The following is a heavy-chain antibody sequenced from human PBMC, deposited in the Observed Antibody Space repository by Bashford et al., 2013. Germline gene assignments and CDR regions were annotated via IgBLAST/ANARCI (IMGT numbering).Heavy chain of an antibody. V-gene: IGHV3-7*01. Sequence: GGSLRLSCAASGFTFSSYWMSWVRQAPGKGLEWVANIKQDGSEKYYVDSVKGRVTISRDNAKSSLYLEMNSLRVEDTAIYYCARGGRLHAFDMWGQGTMVTVSS. CDR2: IKQDGSEK. J-gene: IGHJ3*02. CDR3: ARGGRLHAFDM. CDR1: GFTFSSYW.